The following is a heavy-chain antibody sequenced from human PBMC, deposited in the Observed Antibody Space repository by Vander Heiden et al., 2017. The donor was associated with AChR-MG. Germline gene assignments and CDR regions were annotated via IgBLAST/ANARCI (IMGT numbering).Heavy chain of an antibody. D-gene: IGHD2-2*01. V-gene: IGHV3-23*01. CDR2: ISGSGGST. CDR1: GFTGSSYA. J-gene: IGHJ4*02. CDR3: AKDHPYCSSPTCSSDY. Sequence: EVQLLESGGGLVQPGGSLRLSCPACGFTGSSYAMRGVRQAPGKGLEGVSAISGSGGSTYYADSVKGRFTISRDNSKNTLYLQMNSLRAEDTAVYYCAKDHPYCSSPTCSSDYWGQGPLVTVSS.